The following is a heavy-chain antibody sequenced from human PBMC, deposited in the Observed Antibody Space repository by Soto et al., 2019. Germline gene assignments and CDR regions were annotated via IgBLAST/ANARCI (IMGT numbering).Heavy chain of an antibody. J-gene: IGHJ4*02. Sequence: PGGSLRLSCAASGFTFSSYAMSWVRQAPGKGLEWVSAISGSGGSTYYADSVKGRFTISRDNSKNTLYLQMNSLRAEDTAVYYCAKPKYSIPPSPTYYFDYWGQGTLVTVSS. CDR2: ISGSGGST. CDR1: GFTFSSYA. V-gene: IGHV3-23*01. D-gene: IGHD4-4*01. CDR3: AKPKYSIPPSPTYYFDY.